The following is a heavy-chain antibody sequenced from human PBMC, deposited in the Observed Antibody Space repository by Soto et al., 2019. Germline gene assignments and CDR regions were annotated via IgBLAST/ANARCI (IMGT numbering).Heavy chain of an antibody. CDR2: IKSKTDGGTT. J-gene: IGHJ6*02. Sequence: GGSLRLSCAASGFTFSNAWMNWVRQAPGKGLEWVGRIKSKTDGGTTDYAAPVKGRFTISRDDSKNTLYLQMNSLKTEDTAVYYCTTEVDWNYGPSPELYYYYYGMDVWGQGTTVTVSS. D-gene: IGHD1-7*01. V-gene: IGHV3-15*07. CDR3: TTEVDWNYGPSPELYYYYYGMDV. CDR1: GFTFSNAW.